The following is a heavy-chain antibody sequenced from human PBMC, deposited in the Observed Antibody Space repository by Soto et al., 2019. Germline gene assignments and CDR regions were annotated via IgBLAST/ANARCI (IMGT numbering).Heavy chain of an antibody. CDR1: GGTIISYY. J-gene: IGHJ4*02. Sequence: PSETLSLTCTVSGGTIISYYWSWIRQPPGKGLEWIGYIYYSGSTNYNPSLKSRVTISVDTSKNQFSLKLSSVTAADTAVYYCARDLGYSYGLDYWGQGTLVTVSS. CDR2: IYYSGST. V-gene: IGHV4-59*01. CDR3: ARDLGYSYGLDY. D-gene: IGHD5-18*01.